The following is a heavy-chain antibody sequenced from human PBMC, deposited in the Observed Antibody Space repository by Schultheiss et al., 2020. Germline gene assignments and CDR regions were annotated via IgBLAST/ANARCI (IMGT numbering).Heavy chain of an antibody. Sequence: GGSLRLSCAASGFTFSSYGMHWVRQAPGKGLEWVAVISYDGSNKYYADSVKGRFTISRDNSKNTLYLQMNSLRAEDTAVYYCARVAYYDSSGPPNWGQGTLVTVSS. J-gene: IGHJ4*02. CDR3: ARVAYYDSSGPPN. V-gene: IGHV3-30*03. CDR1: GFTFSSYG. CDR2: ISYDGSNK. D-gene: IGHD3-22*01.